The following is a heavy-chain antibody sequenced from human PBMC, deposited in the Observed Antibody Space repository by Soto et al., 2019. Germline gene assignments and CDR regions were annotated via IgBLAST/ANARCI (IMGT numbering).Heavy chain of an antibody. Sequence: QVQLVQSGAEVKKPGASVKVSCKASGYTFSSYGISWVRQAPGQGLEWMGWISAYNGNTNDAQNLQGRVTMTTDTSTSTAYMELRSLRSDDTAVYYCAREGGTWLLNAFDAFDIWGQGTMVTVSS. CDR3: AREGGTWLLNAFDAFDI. CDR2: ISAYNGNT. J-gene: IGHJ3*02. CDR1: GYTFSSYG. V-gene: IGHV1-18*01. D-gene: IGHD5-12*01.